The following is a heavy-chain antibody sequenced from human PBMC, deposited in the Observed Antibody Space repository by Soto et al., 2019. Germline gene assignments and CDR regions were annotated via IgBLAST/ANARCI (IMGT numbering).Heavy chain of an antibody. Sequence: SETLSLTCTVSGGSISSGGYYWSWIRQHPGKGLEWIGYIYYSGSTYYNPSLKSRVTISVDTSKNQFSLKLSSVTAADTAVYYCARVVVTAIIGRYNWFDPSGQGTLVTVSS. J-gene: IGHJ5*02. V-gene: IGHV4-31*03. CDR3: ARVVVTAIIGRYNWFDP. CDR2: IYYSGST. D-gene: IGHD2-21*02. CDR1: GGSISSGGYY.